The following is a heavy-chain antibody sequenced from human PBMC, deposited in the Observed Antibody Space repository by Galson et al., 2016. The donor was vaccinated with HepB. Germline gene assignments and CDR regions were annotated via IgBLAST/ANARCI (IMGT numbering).Heavy chain of an antibody. V-gene: IGHV3-23*01. CDR1: GFAFNNYA. J-gene: IGHJ4*02. D-gene: IGHD6-13*01. CDR2: ISGSGDGT. Sequence: SLRLSCAASGFAFNNYALSWVRQAPGKGLEWVSAISGSGDGTYYADSVKGRFTISRDNSHNTLFLQMTSLRAEDTAIYYCVKDYAYSTTWYACFYYFDYWGQGTLVTVSS. CDR3: VKDYAYSTTWYACFYYFDY.